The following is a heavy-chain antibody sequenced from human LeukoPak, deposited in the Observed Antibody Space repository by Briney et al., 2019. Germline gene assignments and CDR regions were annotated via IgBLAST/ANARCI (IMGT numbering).Heavy chain of an antibody. J-gene: IGHJ4*02. D-gene: IGHD3-10*01. V-gene: IGHV4-39*01. CDR1: GGSIISSNDY. CDR3: ARHIHSGSFYH. Sequence: PSETLSLTCTAGGSIISSNDYWAWVRQPPGKGPEWIGGIYYTGSTYYNPSFKSRVSMSEDTSKNQLSLQLTSVTAADTAVYYCARHIHSGSFYHWGQGTLVTVSS. CDR2: IYYTGST.